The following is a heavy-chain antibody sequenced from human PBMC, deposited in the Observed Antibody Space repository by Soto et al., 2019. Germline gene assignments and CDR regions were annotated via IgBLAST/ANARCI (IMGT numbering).Heavy chain of an antibody. CDR2: IYYSGST. D-gene: IGHD2-2*01. J-gene: IGHJ4*02. CDR1: GGSISSYY. V-gene: IGHV4-59*01. CDR3: ARGGVVVPAAMRRGFDY. Sequence: PSETLPLTCTVSGGSISSYYWSWIRQPPGKGLEWIGYIYYSGSTNYNPSLKSRVTISVDTSKNQISPKLSSVAAAETAVYYCARGGVVVPAAMRRGFDYWGQGTLVTVSS.